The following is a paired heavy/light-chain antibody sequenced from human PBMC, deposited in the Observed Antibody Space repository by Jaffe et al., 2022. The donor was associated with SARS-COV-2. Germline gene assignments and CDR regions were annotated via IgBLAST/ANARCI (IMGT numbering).Light chain of an antibody. Sequence: DIQMTQSPSSLSASLGDRVTITCRASQGIHKYLAWYQQKPGKVPNLLIYAASTLQSGVPSRFSGSGSGTDFSLTISSLQPEDVATYYCQKYNSAPFTFGPGTKVDVQ. CDR3: QKYNSAPFT. J-gene: IGKJ3*01. V-gene: IGKV1-27*01. CDR1: QGIHKY. CDR2: AAS.
Heavy chain of an antibody. V-gene: IGHV3-48*03. D-gene: IGHD6-19*01. CDR1: GFTFSAYE. Sequence: EVQLVESGGGLVQPGGSLRLSCAISGFTFSAYEMNWVRQAPGKGLEWISFISSSGNTIYYADSVKGRFTMSRDNAENSLYLHMNSLRAEDTAFYYCARDRVAGSGFLDSWGQGTLVTVSS. CDR3: ARDRVAGSGFLDS. J-gene: IGHJ4*02. CDR2: ISSSGNTI.